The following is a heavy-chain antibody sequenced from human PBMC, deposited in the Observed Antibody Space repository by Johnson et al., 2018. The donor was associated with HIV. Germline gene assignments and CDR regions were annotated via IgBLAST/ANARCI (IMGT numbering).Heavy chain of an antibody. CDR3: AREGGIAAAGTDAFDI. J-gene: IGHJ3*02. V-gene: IGHV3-13*01. D-gene: IGHD6-13*01. Sequence: VQLVESGGGLVQPGGSLRLSCAASGFTFSCYDVHWVRQATGKGLEWVSPIGTAGDTYYPGSVKGRFTISRENAKNSLYLQMNSLRAEDTAVYYCAREGGIAAAGTDAFDIWGQGTMVTVSS. CDR2: IGTAGDT. CDR1: GFTFSCYD.